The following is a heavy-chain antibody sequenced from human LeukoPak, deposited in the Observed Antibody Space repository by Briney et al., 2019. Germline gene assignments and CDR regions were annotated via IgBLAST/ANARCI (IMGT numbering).Heavy chain of an antibody. CDR3: ARLSIAGCF. CDR2: IYYSGST. CDR1: GYSISSDYY. J-gene: IGHJ4*02. V-gene: IGHV4-38-2*01. D-gene: IGHD6-6*01. Sequence: SETLSLTCAVSGYSISSDYYWGWIRQPPGKGLEWIGSIYYSGSTYYNPSLKSRVTISVDTSKNQFSLKLSSVTAADTAVYYCARLSIAGCFWGQGTLVTVSS.